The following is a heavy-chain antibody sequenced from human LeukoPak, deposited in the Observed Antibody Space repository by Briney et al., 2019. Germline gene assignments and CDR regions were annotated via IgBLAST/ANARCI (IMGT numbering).Heavy chain of an antibody. J-gene: IGHJ6*03. D-gene: IGHD4-17*01. CDR2: IRSEAYGGTT. V-gene: IGHV3-49*04. CDR3: TTVTTGYYYYYMDV. Sequence: GGSLRLSCTASGLTFGDYALSWVRQAPGKGLEWVAFIRSEAYGGTTDHAPSVQGRLTISRDDSKSMAYLQMNSLKTEDTAAYYYTTVTTGYYYYYMDVWGKGTTVTVSS. CDR1: GLTFGDYA.